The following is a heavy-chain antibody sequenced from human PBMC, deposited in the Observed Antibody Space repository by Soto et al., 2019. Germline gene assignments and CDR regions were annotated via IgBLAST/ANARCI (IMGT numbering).Heavy chain of an antibody. J-gene: IGHJ5*02. Sequence: QITLKESGPTLVKPTQTLTLTCTFSGFSLSTSGVGVGWIRQPPGKALEWLALIYWDDDKRYSPSLKSRLTSTKDPSKNQVVLTMTNMDPVDTATYYCAHSLIGYYYDSSGSNWFDPWGQGTLVTVSS. D-gene: IGHD3-22*01. CDR1: GFSLSTSGVG. V-gene: IGHV2-5*02. CDR2: IYWDDDK. CDR3: AHSLIGYYYDSSGSNWFDP.